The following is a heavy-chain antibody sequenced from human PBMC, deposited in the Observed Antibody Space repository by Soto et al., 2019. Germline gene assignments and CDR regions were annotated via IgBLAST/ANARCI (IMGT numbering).Heavy chain of an antibody. J-gene: IGHJ4*02. D-gene: IGHD4-17*01. CDR2: ISSSSSYI. CDR1: GFTFSSYS. CDR3: ARGTEAGDYGDYGHRDY. Sequence: GGSLRLSCAASGFTFSSYSMNWVRQAPGKGLEWVSSISSSSSYIYYADSVKGRFTISRDNAKNSLYLQMNSLRAEDTAVYYCARGTEAGDYGDYGHRDYWGQGTLVTVSS. V-gene: IGHV3-21*01.